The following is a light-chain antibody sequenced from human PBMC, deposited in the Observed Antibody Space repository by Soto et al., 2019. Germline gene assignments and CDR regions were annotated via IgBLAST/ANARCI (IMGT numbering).Light chain of an antibody. V-gene: IGKV3-15*01. CDR2: RAS. J-gene: IGKJ1*01. CDR1: QSVSSS. CDR3: QHYNNWPSWT. Sequence: EIVMTQSPATLSVFIGDRVTLSCGASQSVSSSLAWYQQKPAQAPRLLIHRASTRATGVPTRFSGSGSGTEFTLTISSLQSEDFAVYYCQHYNNWPSWTFGQGTKVDIK.